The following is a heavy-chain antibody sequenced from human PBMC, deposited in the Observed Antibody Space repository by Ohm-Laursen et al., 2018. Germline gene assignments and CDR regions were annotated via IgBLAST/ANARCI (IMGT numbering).Heavy chain of an antibody. CDR1: GYTFTGYY. V-gene: IGHV1-2*02. Sequence: ASVKVSCKASGYTFTGYYMHWVRQAPGQGLEWMGWINPNSGGTNYAQKFQGRVTMTRDTSISTAYMELSRLRSDDTAVYYCARTPYYSRDYFDYWGQGTLVTVSS. D-gene: IGHD4-11*01. CDR2: INPNSGGT. CDR3: ARTPYYSRDYFDY. J-gene: IGHJ4*02.